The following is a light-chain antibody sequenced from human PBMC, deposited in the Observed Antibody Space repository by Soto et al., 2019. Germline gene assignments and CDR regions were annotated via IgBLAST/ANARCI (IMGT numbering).Light chain of an antibody. Sequence: EIVLTQSPVTLSVSPGERVALSCRASQSVSKSFVAWYQQKPGQTPRLLIYGALSRATGVPDRFSGSGYGTDFTLTISRLEPEDFAVYYCLQYGDSFPWTFGQGTKVDNK. V-gene: IGKV3-20*01. CDR1: QSVSKSF. CDR3: LQYGDSFPWT. J-gene: IGKJ1*01. CDR2: GAL.